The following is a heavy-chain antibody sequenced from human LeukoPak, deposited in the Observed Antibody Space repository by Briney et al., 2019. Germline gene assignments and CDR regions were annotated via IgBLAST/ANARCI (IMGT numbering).Heavy chain of an antibody. CDR3: ARSGVSDIVVVPAAPTAAFDI. CDR2: IYYSGST. CDR1: GGSISSSSYY. Sequence: SETLSLTCTVSGGSISSSSYYWGWIRQPPGKGLEWIGSIYYSGSTYYNPSLKSRVTISVDTSKNQFSLKLSSVTAADTAVYYCARSGVSDIVVVPAAPTAAFDIWGQGTMVTVSS. V-gene: IGHV4-39*01. J-gene: IGHJ3*02. D-gene: IGHD2-2*01.